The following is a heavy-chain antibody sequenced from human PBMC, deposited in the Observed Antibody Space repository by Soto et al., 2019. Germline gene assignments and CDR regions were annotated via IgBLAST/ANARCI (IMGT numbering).Heavy chain of an antibody. J-gene: IGHJ4*02. CDR2: IYWDDDK. CDR1: GFSLSTSGVG. CDR3: AHKRDYDILTDPLDY. V-gene: IGHV2-5*02. D-gene: IGHD3-9*01. Sequence: QITLKESGPTLVKPTQTLTLTCTFSGFSLSTSGVGVGWIRQPPGKALEWLALIYWDDDKRFSPSLKSRLTITKDTSKTPIVHTMTNMDPVDTATYNCAHKRDYDILTDPLDYWGQGTLVTVS.